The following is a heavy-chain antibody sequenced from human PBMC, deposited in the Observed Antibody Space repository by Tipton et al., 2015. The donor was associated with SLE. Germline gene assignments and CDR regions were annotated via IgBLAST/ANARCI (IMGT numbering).Heavy chain of an antibody. CDR1: GGSITSYH. D-gene: IGHD7-27*01. CDR2: IDNSGRP. V-gene: IGHV4-59*12. J-gene: IGHJ6*02. Sequence: LRLSCTLFGGSITSYHWSWVRQSPGKGLEWIGYIDNSGRPNYNSSLESRVTMAVDTSKKQFSLKLRSVTAADTAVYYCARGLGIILPRLDVWGQGTTVTVSS. CDR3: ARGLGIILPRLDV.